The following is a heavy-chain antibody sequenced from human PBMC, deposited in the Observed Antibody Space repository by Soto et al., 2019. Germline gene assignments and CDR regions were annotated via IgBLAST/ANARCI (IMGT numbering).Heavy chain of an antibody. CDR1: GGTFSSYA. J-gene: IGHJ6*02. CDR3: ASRRNTIFGVYQSMDV. V-gene: IGHV1-69*13. Sequence: SVKVSCKASGGTFSSYAISRVRQAPGQGLEWMGGIIPIFGTANYAQKFQGRVTITADESTSTAYMELSSLRSEDTAVYYCASRRNTIFGVYQSMDVWGQGTTVTVSS. CDR2: IIPIFGTA. D-gene: IGHD3-3*01.